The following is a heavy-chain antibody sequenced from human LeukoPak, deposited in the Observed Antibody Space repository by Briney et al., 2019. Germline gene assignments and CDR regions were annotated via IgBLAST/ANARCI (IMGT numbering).Heavy chain of an antibody. CDR3: ARSGMVRGIPLYYYMGV. D-gene: IGHD3-10*01. CDR2: IYTTGST. J-gene: IGHJ6*03. Sequence: PSETLSLTCTVSGGSISSGSYYWSWIRQPAGKGLECIGRIYTTGSTDYNPSLKSRVTISVDTSKNQFSLKLSSVTAADTAVYYCARSGMVRGIPLYYYMGVWGKGTTVTGSS. CDR1: GGSISSGSYY. V-gene: IGHV4-61*02.